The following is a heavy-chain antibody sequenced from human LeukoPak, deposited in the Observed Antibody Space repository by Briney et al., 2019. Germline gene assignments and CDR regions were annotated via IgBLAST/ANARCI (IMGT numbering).Heavy chain of an antibody. V-gene: IGHV3-9*01. CDR2: ISWNSDSI. Sequence: PGRSLRLSCAASGFIFDDYAMHWVRQTPGKGLEWVSGISWNSDSIVYADSVKGRFTISRDNAKNSLYLQMNSLRAEDTAVYYCARALVVTANELDYWAREPWSPSPQ. CDR1: GFIFDDYA. D-gene: IGHD2-21*02. J-gene: IGHJ4*02. CDR3: ARALVVTANELDY.